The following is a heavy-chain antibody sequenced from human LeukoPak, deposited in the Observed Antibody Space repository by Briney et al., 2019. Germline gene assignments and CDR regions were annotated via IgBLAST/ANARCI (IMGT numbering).Heavy chain of an antibody. V-gene: IGHV3-48*02. CDR2: ISSSSSTI. CDR1: GFTFSSYS. J-gene: IGHJ3*02. Sequence: PGGSLRLSCAASGFTFSSYSMNWVRQAPAQGLEWVSYISSSSSTIYYADSVKGRFTISRDNAKNSLYLQMNSLRDEDTAVYYCAREPQGEFDIWGQGTMVTVSS. CDR3: AREPQGEFDI.